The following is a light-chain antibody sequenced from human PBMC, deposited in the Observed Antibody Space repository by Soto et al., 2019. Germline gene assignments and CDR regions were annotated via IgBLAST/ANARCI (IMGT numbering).Light chain of an antibody. V-gene: IGLV7-43*01. CDR3: LLYDGGAHV. CDR2: STG. CDR1: TGEVTSGHY. Sequence: QSVVTQEPSLTVYPGGTVTLTCASSTGEVTSGHYPNWLQQKPGQAPRALIYSTGDKHSWTPPRFSGSLLGGKAALTLSSAQPEDEDEYYCLLYDGGAHVFGAGTMLAVL. J-gene: IGLJ1*01.